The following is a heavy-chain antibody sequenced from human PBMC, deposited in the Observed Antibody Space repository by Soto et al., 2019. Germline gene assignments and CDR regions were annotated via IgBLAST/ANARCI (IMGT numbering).Heavy chain of an antibody. V-gene: IGHV3-74*01. CDR1: GITFSGYW. CDR2: VDSDGSGT. Sequence: EVQLVESGGGSVQPGGSLRLSCVASGITFSGYWMHWVRQVPGKGLVWVSRVDSDGSGTSYADSVKGRFTISRDNAKNTLYLQMTSLRVEDMAVYYCATVFDHWCQGIPVTVSS. J-gene: IGHJ4*02. CDR3: ATVFDH.